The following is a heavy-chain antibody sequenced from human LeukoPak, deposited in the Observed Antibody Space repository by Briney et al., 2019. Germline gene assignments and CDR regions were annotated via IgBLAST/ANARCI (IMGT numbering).Heavy chain of an antibody. V-gene: IGHV3-7*02. CDR2: IKQDGSEK. CDR1: GITFSNYW. J-gene: IGHJ4*02. CDR3: ARGAFYGGYGYFDY. Sequence: GGSLRLSCAASGITFSNYWMNWVRQAPGRGLEWVANIKQDGSEKFYVASVTGRFTISRDNAKKSLYLQMNSLRAEDTAVYYCARGAFYGGYGYFDYWGQGTLVTVSS. D-gene: IGHD5-12*01.